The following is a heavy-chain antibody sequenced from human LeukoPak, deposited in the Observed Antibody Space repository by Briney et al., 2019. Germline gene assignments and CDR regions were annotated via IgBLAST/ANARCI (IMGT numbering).Heavy chain of an antibody. V-gene: IGHV1-46*01. CDR2: INPSGGST. CDR3: ARAGDTAMVGIDY. D-gene: IGHD5-18*01. CDR1: GYTFTSYY. J-gene: IGHJ4*02. Sequence: ASVKLSCKASGYTFTSYYMHWVRQAPGQGLEWMGIINPSGGSTSYAQKFQGRVTMTRDMSTSTVHRELSSLRSEDTAVYYCARAGDTAMVGIDYWGQGTLVTDSS.